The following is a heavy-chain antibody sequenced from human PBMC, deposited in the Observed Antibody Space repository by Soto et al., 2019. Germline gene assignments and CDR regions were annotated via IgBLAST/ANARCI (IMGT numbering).Heavy chain of an antibody. J-gene: IGHJ1*01. CDR1: GDTISSGDYY. Sequence: SETLSLTCTVSGDTISSGDYYWSWIRQPPGKGLEWIGYIYYSGVTYYSPSLKGRLTISFATSKTQFSLKVASVTAADTAVYYFARFLSYYVGRQYLLASWSQGTLVTVSS. V-gene: IGHV4-30-4*08. CDR2: IYYSGVT. D-gene: IGHD3-16*01. CDR3: ARFLSYYVGRQYLLAS.